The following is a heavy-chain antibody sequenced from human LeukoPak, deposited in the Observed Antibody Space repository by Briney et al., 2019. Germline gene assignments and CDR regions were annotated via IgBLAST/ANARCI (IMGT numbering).Heavy chain of an antibody. Sequence: RSSETLSLTCAVSGASITNNNWWSWVRQPPGKGLEWVGEIYHSGSTYYNPSLKSRVTISVDRSKNQFSLKLSSVTAADTAVYYCASSQYQLLAFDYWGQGTLVTVSS. CDR1: GASITNNNW. CDR2: IYHSGST. J-gene: IGHJ4*02. V-gene: IGHV4-4*02. CDR3: ASSQYQLLAFDY. D-gene: IGHD2-2*01.